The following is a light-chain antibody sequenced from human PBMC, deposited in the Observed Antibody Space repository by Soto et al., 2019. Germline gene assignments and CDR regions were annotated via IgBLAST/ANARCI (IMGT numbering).Light chain of an antibody. CDR3: ASYTSTYTLV. CDR2: DVN. J-gene: IGLJ1*01. CDR1: IDDVGAYNY. V-gene: IGLV2-14*01. Sequence: QAVVTQPASVSGSPGQSITISCTGTIDDVGAYNYVSWYQQRPGSAPQLLIYDVNNRPSGASNRFSGSKSGHTAYLTISGLQSDDEANYHCASYTSTYTLVFGTGTKVTVL.